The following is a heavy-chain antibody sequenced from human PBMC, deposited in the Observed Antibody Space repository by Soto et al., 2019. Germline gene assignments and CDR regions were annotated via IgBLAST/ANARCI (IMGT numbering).Heavy chain of an antibody. Sequence: SETLSLTCTVSGGSISSYYWSWIRQPAGKGLEWIGRIYTSGSTNYNPSLKSRVTMSVDTSKNQFSLKLSSVAAADTAVYYCARSYGDPEDYYYYYGMDVWGQGTTVTVSS. CDR1: GGSISSYY. D-gene: IGHD2-21*02. CDR3: ARSYGDPEDYYYYYGMDV. J-gene: IGHJ6*02. CDR2: IYTSGST. V-gene: IGHV4-4*07.